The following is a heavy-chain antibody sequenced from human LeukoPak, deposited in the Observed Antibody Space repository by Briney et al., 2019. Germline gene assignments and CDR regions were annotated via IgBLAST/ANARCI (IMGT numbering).Heavy chain of an antibody. D-gene: IGHD4-17*01. CDR1: GGSISSSSYY. Sequence: SETLSLTCTVSGGSISSSSYYWGWIRQPPGKGLEWIGSIYYSGSTNYNPSLKSRVTISVDTSKNQFSLKLSSVTAADTAVYYCAGERENYGDYEYWGQGTLVTVSS. V-gene: IGHV4-39*07. CDR2: IYYSGST. CDR3: AGERENYGDYEY. J-gene: IGHJ4*02.